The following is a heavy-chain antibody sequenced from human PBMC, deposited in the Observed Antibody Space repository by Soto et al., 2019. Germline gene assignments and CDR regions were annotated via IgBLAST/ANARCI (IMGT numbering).Heavy chain of an antibody. Sequence: QVQLVESGGGVVQPGRSLRLSCAASGFTFSNYGIHWVRQAPVKGLEWVAVISYDGRNKYYADSVKGRFTISRDNSKNTLYLQMNSLRAEDTAVYYCAKQEGVGYNYGHFDYWGQGTLVTVSS. D-gene: IGHD1-1*01. CDR2: ISYDGRNK. V-gene: IGHV3-30*18. CDR1: GFTFSNYG. J-gene: IGHJ4*02. CDR3: AKQEGVGYNYGHFDY.